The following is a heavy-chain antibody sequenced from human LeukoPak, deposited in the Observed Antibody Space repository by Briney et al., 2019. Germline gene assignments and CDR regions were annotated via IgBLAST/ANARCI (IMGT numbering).Heavy chain of an antibody. V-gene: IGHV3-48*01. J-gene: IGHJ5*02. CDR1: GFTFSSYS. CDR2: ISSSSSTI. D-gene: IGHD3-22*01. Sequence: GGSLRLSCAASGFTFSSYSMNWVRQAPGEGLEWVSYISSSSSTIYYADSVKGRFTISRDNAKNSLYLQMNSLRAEDTAVYYCARTLLYYYDSSGLHPWGQGTLVTVSS. CDR3: ARTLLYYYDSSGLHP.